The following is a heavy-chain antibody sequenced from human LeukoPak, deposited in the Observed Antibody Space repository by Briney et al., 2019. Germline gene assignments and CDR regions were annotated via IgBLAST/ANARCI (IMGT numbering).Heavy chain of an antibody. CDR3: VRPGQSGWWVYFNY. V-gene: IGHV4-4*09. J-gene: IGHJ4*02. CDR2: IHSSGST. CDR1: GGSSSTYY. Sequence: SETLSLTCTVSGGSSSTYYWTWIRQPPGKGLEWIGNIHSSGSTNYNPSLKSRVTMSVDTSKNQFSLSLSSVTAADTAVYYCVRPGQSGWWVYFNYWGQGTLVTVSS. D-gene: IGHD3-3*01.